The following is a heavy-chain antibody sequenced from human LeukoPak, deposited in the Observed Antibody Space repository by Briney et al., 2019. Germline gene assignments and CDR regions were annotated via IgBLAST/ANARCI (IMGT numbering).Heavy chain of an antibody. V-gene: IGHV3-53*01. Sequence: GGSLRLSCAASGFTVSSNYMSWVRQAPGKGLEWVSVIYSGGSTYYADSVKGRFTISRDNSKNTLYLQMNSLRAEDTAVYYCARETPYTDALYYYYYYMDVWGKGTTVTVSS. CDR2: IYSGGST. D-gene: IGHD3-16*01. J-gene: IGHJ6*03. CDR1: GFTVSSNY. CDR3: ARETPYTDALYYYYYYMDV.